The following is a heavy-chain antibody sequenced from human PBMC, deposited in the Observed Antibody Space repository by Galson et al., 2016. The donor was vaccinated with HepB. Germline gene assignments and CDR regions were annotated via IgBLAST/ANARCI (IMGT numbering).Heavy chain of an antibody. CDR1: GYTFTNFR. J-gene: IGHJ4*02. Sequence: SVKVSCKASGYTFTNFRLSWVRQAPGQGLEWMGWMSTYNGKTNFTQKFQGRVTMTTDTSTSTAYMELRSLRSDDTAVYYCARSLVYDGLDHWGQGTLVTVSS. CDR3: ARSLVYDGLDH. CDR2: MSTYNGKT. V-gene: IGHV1-18*01. D-gene: IGHD5/OR15-5a*01.